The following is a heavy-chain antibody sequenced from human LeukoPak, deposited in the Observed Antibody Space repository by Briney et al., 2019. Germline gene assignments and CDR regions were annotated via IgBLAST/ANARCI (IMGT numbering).Heavy chain of an antibody. Sequence: GGSLRLSCAASAFSFSSYGMNWVRQAPGKGLEWVSFIRYDGSVKYYADSVKGRFTISRDNSKNTLYLEMNSLRAEDTAVYYCAKDRSYLFDYWGQGTLVTVSS. CDR2: IRYDGSVK. CDR1: AFSFSSYG. J-gene: IGHJ4*02. CDR3: AKDRSYLFDY. D-gene: IGHD1-26*01. V-gene: IGHV3-30*02.